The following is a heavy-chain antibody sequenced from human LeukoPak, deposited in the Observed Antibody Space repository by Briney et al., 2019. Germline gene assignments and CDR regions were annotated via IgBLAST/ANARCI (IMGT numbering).Heavy chain of an antibody. CDR2: ISSSSSTI. CDR1: GFTFSSYS. CDR3: ARDSLLWFGENGYYYGMDV. Sequence: PGRSLRLSCAASGFTFSSYSMNWVRQAPGKGLEWVSYISSSSSTIYYADSVKGRFTISRDNAKNSLYLQMNSLRAEDTAVYYCARDSLLWFGENGYYYGMDVWGQGTTVTVSS. J-gene: IGHJ6*02. V-gene: IGHV3-48*01. D-gene: IGHD3-10*01.